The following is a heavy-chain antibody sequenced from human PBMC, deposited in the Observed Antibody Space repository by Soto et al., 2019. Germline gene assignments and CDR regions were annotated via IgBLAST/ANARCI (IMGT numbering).Heavy chain of an antibody. J-gene: IGHJ4*02. D-gene: IGHD6-13*01. Sequence: SETLSLTCTVSGGSISSYYWSWIRQPPGKGLEWIGYIYYSGSTNYNPSLKSRVTISVDTSKNQFSLKLSSVTAADTAVYYCARTIPGIAGHYYFDYWGQGTLVTVSS. CDR3: ARTIPGIAGHYYFDY. CDR2: IYYSGST. CDR1: GGSISSYY. V-gene: IGHV4-59*01.